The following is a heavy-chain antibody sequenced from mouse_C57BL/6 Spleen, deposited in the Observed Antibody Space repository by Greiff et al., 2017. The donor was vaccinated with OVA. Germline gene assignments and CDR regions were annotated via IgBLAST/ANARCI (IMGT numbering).Heavy chain of an antibody. D-gene: IGHD1-1*01. CDR3: ARDTYYGSSPSWFAY. CDR2: ISDGGSYT. V-gene: IGHV5-4*01. J-gene: IGHJ3*01. CDR1: GFTFSSYA. Sequence: EVKLMESGGGLVKPGGSLKLSCAASGFTFSSYAMSWVRQTPEKRLEWVATISDGGSYTYYPDNVKGRFTISRDTAKNNLYLQMSHLKTEETAMYYCARDTYYGSSPSWFAYWGQGTLVTVSA.